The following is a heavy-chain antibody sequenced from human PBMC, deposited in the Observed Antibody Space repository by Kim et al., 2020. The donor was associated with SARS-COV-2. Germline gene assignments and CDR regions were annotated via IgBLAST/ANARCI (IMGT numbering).Heavy chain of an antibody. V-gene: IGHV3-43*02. CDR3: AKGPRYDILTGYLPDWYFDL. CDR1: GFTFDDYA. J-gene: IGHJ2*01. D-gene: IGHD3-9*01. Sequence: GGSLRLSCAASGFTFDDYAMHWVRQAPGKGLEWVSLISGDGGSTYYADSVKGRFTISRDKSKNSLYRQMNSLRTEDTALYYCAKGPRYDILTGYLPDWYFDLWGRGNLFTVSS. CDR2: ISGDGGST.